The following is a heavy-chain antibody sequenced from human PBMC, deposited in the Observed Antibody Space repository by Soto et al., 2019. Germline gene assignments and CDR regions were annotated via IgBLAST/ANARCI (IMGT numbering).Heavy chain of an antibody. CDR1: GDTFTDYY. D-gene: IGHD2-21*02. CDR2: VNPSGGHT. V-gene: IGHV1-46*01. J-gene: IGHJ4*02. Sequence: QVQLMQSGAEVKKPGASVKVPCKASGDTFTDYYIHWVRQAPGQGLEWMGTVNPSGGHTTYAQHFLGRVTMTRDTSTSTLYMELTSLTSDDTAISYCARGGHVVVVTAALDYWGQGTLVTVSS. CDR3: ARGGHVVVVTAALDY.